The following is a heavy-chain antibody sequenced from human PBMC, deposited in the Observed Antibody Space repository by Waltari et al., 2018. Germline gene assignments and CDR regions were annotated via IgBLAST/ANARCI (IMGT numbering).Heavy chain of an antibody. V-gene: IGHV1-24*01. J-gene: IGHJ4*02. D-gene: IGHD1-26*01. Sequence: QVQLVQSGAEVKKPGASVKVSCTVSGYSLTELSLHWVRQAPGKGLEGMGGFDPEDGETIYAQKFQGRVTMTEDTSTDTAYMELSSLRSEDTAVYYCATDRWGGSLLSYWGQGTLVTVSS. CDR3: ATDRWGGSLLSY. CDR2: FDPEDGET. CDR1: GYSLTELS.